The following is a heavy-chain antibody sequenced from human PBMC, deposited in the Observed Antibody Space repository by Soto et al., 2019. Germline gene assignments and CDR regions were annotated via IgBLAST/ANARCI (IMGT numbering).Heavy chain of an antibody. CDR1: GFTFGDYA. V-gene: IGHV3-49*03. Sequence: PGGSLRLSCTTSGFTFGDYAMSWFRQAPGKRLEWLGVIKMKAHGGTSEYAASVQGRFVISRDDPKDTAYLQMNSLKTDDTAVYYCTRDYPTQIGTPFFDFWGQGTLVTVSS. CDR2: IKMKAHGGTS. CDR3: TRDYPTQIGTPFFDF. J-gene: IGHJ4*01.